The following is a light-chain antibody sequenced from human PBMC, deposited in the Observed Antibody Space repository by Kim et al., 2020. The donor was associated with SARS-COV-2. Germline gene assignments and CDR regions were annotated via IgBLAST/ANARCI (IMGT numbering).Light chain of an antibody. CDR2: EDN. CDR3: QSYDSSNHVV. J-gene: IGLJ2*01. Sequence: GTTVTSSFTRSSGSNSSNCGQWDQQHPGSAPTTWIYEDNQRPSGVPDRFSGSIDSSSISASLTIAGLKTEDEADYYCQSYDSSNHVVFGGGTKLTVL. V-gene: IGLV6-57*03. CDR1: SGSNSSNC.